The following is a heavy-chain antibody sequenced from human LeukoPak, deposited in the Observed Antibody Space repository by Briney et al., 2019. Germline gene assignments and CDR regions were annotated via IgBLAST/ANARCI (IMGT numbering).Heavy chain of an antibody. CDR1: GGSISSYY. CDR2: IYYSGST. CDR3: ARPSWNYYYMDV. V-gene: IGHV4-59*01. J-gene: IGHJ6*03. Sequence: PSETLSLTCTVSGGSISSYYWSWIRQPPGKGLEWIGYIYYSGSTNYNPSLKSRVIISVDTSKNQFSLKLSSVTAADTAVYYCARPSWNYYYMDVWGKGTTVTVSS. D-gene: IGHD6-13*01.